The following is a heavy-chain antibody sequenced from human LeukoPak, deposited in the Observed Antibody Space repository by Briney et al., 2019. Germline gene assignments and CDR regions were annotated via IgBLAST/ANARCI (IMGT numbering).Heavy chain of an antibody. Sequence: SLRLSCAASGFTFRIYGMHWVRQAPVKGLEWVAVIWYDGSNKYYADSVKGRFTISRDNSKNTLYLQMNSLRAEDTAVYYCARLYSSSWYGVGWFDPWGQGTLVTVSS. CDR2: IWYDGSNK. CDR1: GFTFRIYG. J-gene: IGHJ5*02. D-gene: IGHD6-13*01. V-gene: IGHV3-33*01. CDR3: ARLYSSSWYGVGWFDP.